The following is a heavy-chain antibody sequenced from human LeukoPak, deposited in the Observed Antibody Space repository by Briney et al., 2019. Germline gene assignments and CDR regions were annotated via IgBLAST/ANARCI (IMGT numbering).Heavy chain of an antibody. CDR3: SWVSRRRKTGVIFGRFLDC. Sequence: SETLSLTCTVSGGSISNYYWSWIRQTPGKGLEWIGETSYGGSTNYSPSLKSRVIISVNTSTSQFSLNLSSVTAADTAIYYCSWVSRRRKTGVIFGRFLDCWGQGPLVAVSS. CDR1: GGSISNYY. CDR2: TSYGGST. J-gene: IGHJ4*02. D-gene: IGHD3/OR15-3a*01. V-gene: IGHV4-34*01.